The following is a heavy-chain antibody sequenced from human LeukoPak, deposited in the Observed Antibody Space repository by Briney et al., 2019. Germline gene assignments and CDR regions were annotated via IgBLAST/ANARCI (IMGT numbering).Heavy chain of an antibody. Sequence: SETLSLTCTVSGGSISSYYWSWIRQPPGKGLEWIGYIYYSGSTSYNPSLKSRVTISVDTSKNQLSLKLNSVTAADTAVYYCARDWGEYGSGSYLYYYYMDGCLKGTKVTISS. CDR2: IYYSGST. J-gene: IGHJ6*03. V-gene: IGHV4-59*12. D-gene: IGHD3-10*01. CDR3: ARDWGEYGSGSYLYYYYMDG. CDR1: GGSISSYY.